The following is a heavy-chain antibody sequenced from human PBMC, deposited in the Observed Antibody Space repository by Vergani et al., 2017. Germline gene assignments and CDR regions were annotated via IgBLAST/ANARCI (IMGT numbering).Heavy chain of an antibody. V-gene: IGHV4-39*01. CDR1: GGSISSSSYY. J-gene: IGHJ6*02. CDR2: IYYSGST. D-gene: IGHD1-20*01. CDR3: AGQWYNWNDNGMDV. Sequence: QVQLQESGPGLVKPSETLSLTCTVSGGSISSSSYYWGWIRQPPGKGQEWIGSIYYSGSTYYNPSLKGRVTISVDTSKNQFTLKLSSVTAADTAVYYCAGQWYNWNDNGMDVWGQGTTVTVSS.